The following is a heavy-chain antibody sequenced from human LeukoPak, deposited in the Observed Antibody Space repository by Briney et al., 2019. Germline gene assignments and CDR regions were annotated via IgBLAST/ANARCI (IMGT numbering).Heavy chain of an antibody. V-gene: IGHV3-53*01. D-gene: IGHD5-12*01. J-gene: IGHJ4*02. CDR2: LDTGGAT. CDR1: GFTVRSHF. CDR3: AKDDAWVRYQD. Sequence: SGGSLRLSCAVSGFTVRSHFMAWVRQAPGKGLEWVSVLDTGGATHYADSVKGRFTISRDNSKNTLDLQMNSLRAEDTAVYYCAKDDAWVRYQDWGQGTLVTVSS.